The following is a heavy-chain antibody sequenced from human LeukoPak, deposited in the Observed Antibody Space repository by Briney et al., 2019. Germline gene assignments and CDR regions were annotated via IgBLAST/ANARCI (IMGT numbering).Heavy chain of an antibody. V-gene: IGHV3-7*01. J-gene: IGHJ5*02. CDR3: ARGYFYGSGSNWFDP. CDR2: IKQDGSER. CDR1: GFTFSNYW. D-gene: IGHD3-10*01. Sequence: GSLRLSCVASGFTFSNYWMNWVRQAPGKGLEWMANIKQDGSERYYVGSVKGRFTISRDIANNSLYLQMNSLRAEDTAVYYCARGYFYGSGSNWFDPWGQGTLVTVSS.